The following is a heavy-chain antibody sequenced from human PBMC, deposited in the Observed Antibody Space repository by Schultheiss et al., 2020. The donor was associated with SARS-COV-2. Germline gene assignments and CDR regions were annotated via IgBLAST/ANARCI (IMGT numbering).Heavy chain of an antibody. J-gene: IGHJ4*02. CDR2: IYHSGST. D-gene: IGHD3-10*01. CDR3: ARDRGLMVRGVENDY. Sequence: SETLSLTCAVSGYSISSGYYWGWIRQPPGKGLEWIGSIYHSGSTYYNPSLKSRVTISVDTSKNQFSLKLSSVTAADTAVYYCARDRGLMVRGVENDYWGQGTLVTVSS. CDR1: GYSISSGYY. V-gene: IGHV4-38-2*02.